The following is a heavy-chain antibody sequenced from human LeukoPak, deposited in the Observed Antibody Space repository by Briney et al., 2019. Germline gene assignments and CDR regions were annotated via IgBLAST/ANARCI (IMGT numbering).Heavy chain of an antibody. CDR1: GFTFSSYS. J-gene: IGHJ6*04. V-gene: IGHV3-21*01. Sequence: GGSLRLSCAASGFTFSSYSMNCVRQAPGKGLEWVSSISGSTIYIHYADSVKGRFTISRDNAKNSLYLQMNSLRAEDTAVYYCASVHYAMDVWGEGTTVTVSS. CDR2: ISGSTIYI. CDR3: ASVHYAMDV.